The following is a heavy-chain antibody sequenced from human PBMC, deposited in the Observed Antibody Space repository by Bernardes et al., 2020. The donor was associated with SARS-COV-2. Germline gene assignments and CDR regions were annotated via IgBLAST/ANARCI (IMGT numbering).Heavy chain of an antibody. CDR1: GGSFSGYY. Sequence: ETLSLTCAVYGGSFSGYYWSWIRQPPGKGLEWVSAISGSGGSTYYADSVKGRFTISRDNSKNTLYLQMNSLRAEDTAVYYCAARGGITIFGVVINWGQGTLVTVSS. J-gene: IGHJ4*02. D-gene: IGHD3-3*01. CDR3: AARGGITIFGVVIN. V-gene: IGHV3-23*01. CDR2: ISGSGGST.